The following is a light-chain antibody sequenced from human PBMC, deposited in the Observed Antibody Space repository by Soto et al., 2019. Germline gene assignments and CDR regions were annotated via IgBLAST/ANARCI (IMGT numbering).Light chain of an antibody. V-gene: IGLV2-23*02. Sequence: QSVLTQPASVSGSPGQSITISCTGTSSVVGSFNLVSWYEQHPGKAPKLMIYEVNKRPSGVSNRFSGSKSGNTASLTISGLQAEDEADYYCCSYASSRSYVFGTGTKVTVL. CDR2: EVN. J-gene: IGLJ1*01. CDR3: CSYASSRSYV. CDR1: SSVVGSFNL.